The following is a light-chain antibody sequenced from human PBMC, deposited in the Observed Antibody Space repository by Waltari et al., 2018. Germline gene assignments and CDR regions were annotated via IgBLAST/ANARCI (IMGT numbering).Light chain of an antibody. CDR1: QSVRSSY. V-gene: IGKV3-20*01. J-gene: IGKJ3*01. CDR3: QHYDSSPFT. CDR2: GPS. Sequence: EIVLTQSPGTLSLSPGERATLSCRASQSVRSSYLAWYQQKPGQAPRLLIYGPSSRATGIPDRFSGSGSGTDFTLTISRLEPEDFAVYYCQHYDSSPFTFGPGTKVDIK.